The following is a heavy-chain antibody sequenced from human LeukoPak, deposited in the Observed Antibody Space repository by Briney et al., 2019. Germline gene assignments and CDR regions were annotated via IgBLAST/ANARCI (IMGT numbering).Heavy chain of an antibody. J-gene: IGHJ4*02. Sequence: PGGSLRLSGAASGFTFSSYAMSWVRQAPGKGLEWVSAISGSGGSTYYADSVKGRFTISRDNSKNTLYLQMNSLRAEDTAVYYCAKDRRYYDSSGYPYYFDYWGQGTLVTVSS. CDR1: GFTFSSYA. CDR3: AKDRRYYDSSGYPYYFDY. CDR2: ISGSGGST. V-gene: IGHV3-23*01. D-gene: IGHD3-22*01.